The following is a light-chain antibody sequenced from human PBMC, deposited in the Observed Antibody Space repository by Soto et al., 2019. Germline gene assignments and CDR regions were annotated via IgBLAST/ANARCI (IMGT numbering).Light chain of an antibody. J-gene: IGKJ4*01. CDR3: QQYNNWPPLT. CDR1: QSIDTY. V-gene: IGKV3-11*01. CDR2: DAS. Sequence: EIVLTQSPATLSSSPGERATLSCRASQSIDTYLAWYQQKPGQAPRLLIYDASDRATGIPARFSGSGSGTAFTLTISGLEPEDFALYYCQQYNNWPPLTFGGGTKVDIK.